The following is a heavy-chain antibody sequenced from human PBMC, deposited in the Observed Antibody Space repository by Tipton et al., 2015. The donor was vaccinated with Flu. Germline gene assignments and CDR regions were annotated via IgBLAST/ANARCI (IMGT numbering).Heavy chain of an antibody. CDR2: IYPSGTP. CDR3: ARLSYYDVDLKNFYFDY. Sequence: TLSLTCTVSSGSIRSTNYFCAWIRQPPGKRLELIGSIYPSGTPYYNPSLKSRVPISVDTSKTQFSLMLRSVTAADTAVYYCARLSYYDVDLKNFYFDYWGQGALVTVSS. V-gene: IGHV4-39*01. D-gene: IGHD3-10*02. J-gene: IGHJ4*02. CDR1: SGSIRSTNYF.